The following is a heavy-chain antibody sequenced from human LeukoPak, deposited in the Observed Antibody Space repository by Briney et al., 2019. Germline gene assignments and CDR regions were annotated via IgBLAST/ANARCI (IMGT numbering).Heavy chain of an antibody. CDR2: IILILDVA. Sequence: ASVKVSCKASGGTFNTYAITWVRQAPGRGLEWMGRIILILDVADSAQRFQGRVTITADRSTSTVYMELNSLRSEDTAIYYCARFPVRGYTYGSVIHHMDVWGQGTTVIVSS. V-gene: IGHV1-69*04. CDR3: ARFPVRGYTYGSVIHHMDV. J-gene: IGHJ6*02. D-gene: IGHD5-18*01. CDR1: GGTFNTYA.